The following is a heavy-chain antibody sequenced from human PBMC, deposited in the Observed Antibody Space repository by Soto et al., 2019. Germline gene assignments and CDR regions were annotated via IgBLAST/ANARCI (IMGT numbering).Heavy chain of an antibody. CDR1: GGSISSYY. D-gene: IGHD3-22*01. J-gene: IGHJ3*02. CDR2: IYYSGST. V-gene: IGHV4-59*01. Sequence: ASETLSLTCTVSGGSISSYYWSWIRQPPGKGLEWIGYIYYSGSTNYNPSLKSRVTISVDTSKNQFSLKLSSVTAADTAVYYCARGDSGNDAFDIWGQGTMVTVSS. CDR3: ARGDSGNDAFDI.